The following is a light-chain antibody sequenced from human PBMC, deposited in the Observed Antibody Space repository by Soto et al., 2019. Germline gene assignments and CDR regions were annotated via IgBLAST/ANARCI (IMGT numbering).Light chain of an antibody. CDR3: QHGYVAPYT. J-gene: IGKJ2*01. CDR2: SAS. CDR1: QDINIY. V-gene: IGKV1-39*01. Sequence: DIQMTQSPSSVSASIGDTVTITCRASQDINIYLNWYQQKPGEVPRLLIYSASTLHSGVPSRFTGSGSETDFTLTIRSLQPEDFATYYCQHGYVAPYTFGQGTKVAIK.